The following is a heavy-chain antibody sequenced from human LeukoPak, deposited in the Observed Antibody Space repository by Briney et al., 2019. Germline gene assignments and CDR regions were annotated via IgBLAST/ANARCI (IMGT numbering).Heavy chain of an antibody. D-gene: IGHD3-3*01. CDR1: GGPITSDY. V-gene: IGHV4-59*01. J-gene: IGHJ5*02. CDR3: ARNRGGYYAFWSGYYPNYFDP. CDR2: VYHSGIT. Sequence: PSETLSLSCSVSGGPITSDYWSWIRQPPGKGLEWIGYVYHSGITSYNPSLKSRLTISLDRSKSQFSLNLSSVTAADTAVYFCARNRGGYYAFWSGYYPNYFDPWGQGLPVIVSS.